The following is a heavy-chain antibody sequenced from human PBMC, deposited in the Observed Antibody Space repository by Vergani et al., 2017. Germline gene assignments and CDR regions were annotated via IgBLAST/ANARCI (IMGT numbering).Heavy chain of an antibody. Sequence: QVQLQESGPGLVKPSETLSLTCAVSGFSIDNGYYWDWIRQPPGKGLEWIGSIYRTGRTHFKPYLKSQVTISVDTSNNHFSLRLNSLTAADPAVYYCARQSGIVYDIFSGTQYFFDFWGQGTLVTVSS. CDR2: IYRTGRT. D-gene: IGHD3-9*01. J-gene: IGHJ4*02. V-gene: IGHV4-38-2*01. CDR3: ARQSGIVYDIFSGTQYFFDF. CDR1: GFSIDNGYY.